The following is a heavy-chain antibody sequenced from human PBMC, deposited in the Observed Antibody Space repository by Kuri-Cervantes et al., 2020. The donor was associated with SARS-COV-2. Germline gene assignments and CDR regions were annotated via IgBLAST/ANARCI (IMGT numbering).Heavy chain of an antibody. D-gene: IGHD3-16*01. CDR2: IIPIFGTA. CDR1: GGTCSSYA. J-gene: IGHJ4*02. Sequence: SVKVSCKASGGTCSSYAISWVRQAPGQGLEWMGGIIPIFGTANYAQKFQGRVTITTDESASTAYMELSSLRSEDTAVYYCARGLGDPSSGYFDYWGQGTLVTVSS. V-gene: IGHV1-69*05. CDR3: ARGLGDPSSGYFDY.